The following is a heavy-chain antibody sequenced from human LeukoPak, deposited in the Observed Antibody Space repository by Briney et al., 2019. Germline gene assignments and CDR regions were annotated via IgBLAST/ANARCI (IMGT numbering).Heavy chain of an antibody. CDR2: INPNTGGT. D-gene: IGHD3-22*01. J-gene: IGHJ6*03. CDR3: ARDPKNFYDSKFDYFHMDV. CDR1: GYVFVGYY. Sequence: ASVKVSCKASGYVFVGYYVHWVRQAPGQGLEWMGRINPNTGGTKYAQKFQGRVTVTADTSISTTYLELRSLSSDDTAVYYCARDPKNFYDSKFDYFHMDVWGKGATVTISS. V-gene: IGHV1-2*02.